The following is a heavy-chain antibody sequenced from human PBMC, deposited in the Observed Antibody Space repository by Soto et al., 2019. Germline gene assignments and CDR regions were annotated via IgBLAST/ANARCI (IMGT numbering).Heavy chain of an antibody. V-gene: IGHV4-61*08. CDR2: IYNSGIT. D-gene: IGHD2-15*01. CDR1: GGYVSSGDYY. Sequence: TETLSLTGTVSGGYVSSGDYYWSWIRQPPGKGLEWIGYIYNSGITNYNPSLKSRVTISVDTSKNQFSLKLSSVTAADTAVYYCATVPLGYCSASRCLYYFDYWGQGSPVTVSS. J-gene: IGHJ4*02. CDR3: ATVPLGYCSASRCLYYFDY.